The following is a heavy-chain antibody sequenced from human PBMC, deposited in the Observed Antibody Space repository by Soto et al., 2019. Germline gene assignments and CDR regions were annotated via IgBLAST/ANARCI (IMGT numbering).Heavy chain of an antibody. CDR3: AISYKGIAVAVNAFDI. D-gene: IGHD6-19*01. Sequence: SETLSLTCAVYGGSFSGYYWSWIRQPPGKGLEWIGEINHSGSTNYNPSLKSRVTISVDTSKNQFSLKLSSVTAADTAVYYCAISYKGIAVAVNAFDIWGQGTMVTVSS. CDR2: INHSGST. CDR1: GGSFSGYY. J-gene: IGHJ3*02. V-gene: IGHV4-34*01.